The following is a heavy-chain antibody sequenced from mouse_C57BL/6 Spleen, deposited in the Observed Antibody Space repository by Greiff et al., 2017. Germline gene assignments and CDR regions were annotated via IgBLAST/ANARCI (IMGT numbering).Heavy chain of an antibody. Sequence: VQLKESGPGLVKPSQSLSLTCSVTGYSITSGYYWNWIRQFPGNKLEWMGYISYDGSDNYNPSLKNRISITRDTSKNQFFLKLNSVTTEDTATYYCARDEYYGPDYWGQGTALTVSS. V-gene: IGHV3-6*01. CDR2: ISYDGSD. J-gene: IGHJ2*01. D-gene: IGHD1-2*01. CDR1: GYSITSGYY. CDR3: ARDEYYGPDY.